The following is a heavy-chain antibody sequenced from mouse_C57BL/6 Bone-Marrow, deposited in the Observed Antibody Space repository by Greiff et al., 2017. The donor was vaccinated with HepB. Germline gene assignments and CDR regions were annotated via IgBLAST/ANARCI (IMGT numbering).Heavy chain of an antibody. CDR3: VREGVYYGSSYEAMDY. Sequence: EVQLVESGGGLVQPKGSLKLSCAASGFTFNTYAMHWVRQAPGKGLEWVARIRSKSSNYATYYADSVKDRFTISRDDSQSMLYLQMNNLKTEDTAMYYCVREGVYYGSSYEAMDYWGQGTSVTVSS. D-gene: IGHD1-1*01. CDR1: GFTFNTYA. J-gene: IGHJ4*01. CDR2: IRSKSSNYAT. V-gene: IGHV10-3*01.